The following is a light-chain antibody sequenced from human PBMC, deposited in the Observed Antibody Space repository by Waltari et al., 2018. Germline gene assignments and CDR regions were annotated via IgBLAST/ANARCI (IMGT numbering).Light chain of an antibody. CDR1: QSSGIY. V-gene: IGKV3D-20*01. CDR2: HAS. CDR3: QKYERLPAT. Sequence: DIVLTPSPAPPSLSRGDSGPLSCRASQSSGIYLAWYQQKPGQAPRLLTYHASSRATGIPDRFSGSRSGTDFSLTISRLEPEDFAVYYCQKYERLPATFGQGTKVEIK. J-gene: IGKJ1*01.